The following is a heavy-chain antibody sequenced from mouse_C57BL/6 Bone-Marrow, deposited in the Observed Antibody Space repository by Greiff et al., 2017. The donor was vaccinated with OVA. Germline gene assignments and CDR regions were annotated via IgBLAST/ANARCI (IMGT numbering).Heavy chain of an antibody. J-gene: IGHJ3*01. Sequence: ESGPGLVKPSQSLSLTCSVTGYSITSGYYWNWIRQFPGNKLEWMGYISYDGSNNYNPSLKNRISITRDTSKNQFFLKLNSVTTEDTATYYCARDDYYGSSYVLAYWGQGTLVTVSA. CDR2: ISYDGSN. D-gene: IGHD1-1*01. V-gene: IGHV3-6*01. CDR3: ARDDYYGSSYVLAY. CDR1: GYSITSGYY.